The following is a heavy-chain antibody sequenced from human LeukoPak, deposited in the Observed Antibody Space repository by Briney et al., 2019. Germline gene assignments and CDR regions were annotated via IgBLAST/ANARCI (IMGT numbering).Heavy chain of an antibody. D-gene: IGHD6-19*01. CDR3: ARDSSGWYYFDY. V-gene: IGHV3-23*01. J-gene: IGHJ4*02. CDR1: GFTFSSYA. Sequence: GGSLRLSCAASGFTFSSYAMSWVRQAPGKGLEWVSAISGSGGSTYYADSVKGRFTISRDNSKNTLYLQMNSLRAEDSAVYYCARDSSGWYYFDYWGQGTLVTVSS. CDR2: ISGSGGST.